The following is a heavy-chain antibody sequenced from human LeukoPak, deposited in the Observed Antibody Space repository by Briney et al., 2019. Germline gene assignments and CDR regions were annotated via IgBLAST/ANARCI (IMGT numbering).Heavy chain of an antibody. J-gene: IGHJ4*02. CDR2: IYYSGGT. CDR1: GGSISSGDYY. D-gene: IGHD2-2*02. V-gene: IGHV4-30-4*01. Sequence: SETLSLTCTVSGGSISSGDYYWSWIRQPPGKGLEWIGYIYYSGGTYYNPSLKSRVTISVDTSKNQFSLKLSSVTAADTAVYYCARKRGYCSSTSCYTYFDYWGQGTLVTVSS. CDR3: ARKRGYCSSTSCYTYFDY.